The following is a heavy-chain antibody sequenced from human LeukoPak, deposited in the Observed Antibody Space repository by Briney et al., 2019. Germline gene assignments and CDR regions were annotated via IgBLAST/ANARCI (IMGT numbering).Heavy chain of an antibody. CDR2: IRYDGSKK. CDR1: GFIFSSYG. CDR3: ASARTATRIRFDY. V-gene: IGHV3-30*02. Sequence: GGSLRLSCAASGFIFSSYGMHWVRQAPGKGLEWVAFIRYDGSKKYYADSVKGRFTISRDNSKNTLYLQMNSLRAEDTALYYCASARTATRIRFDYWGQGTLVTVSS. D-gene: IGHD4-11*01. J-gene: IGHJ4*02.